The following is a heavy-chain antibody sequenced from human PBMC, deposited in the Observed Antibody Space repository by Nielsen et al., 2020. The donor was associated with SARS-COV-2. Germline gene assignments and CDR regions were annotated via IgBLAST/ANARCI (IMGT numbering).Heavy chain of an antibody. CDR2: IYTGDRT. CDR3: VRDPLGLNIY. V-gene: IGHV3-66*01. Sequence: GGSLRLSCAASGFTFSSYAMTWVRQAPGRGLEWFSVIYTGDRTYYADSVKGRFIVSRDNSKNTMFLQMDSLRVEDTAVYYCVRDPLGLNIYWGQGTLVTVSS. CDR1: GFTFSSYA. D-gene: IGHD1/OR15-1a*01. J-gene: IGHJ4*02.